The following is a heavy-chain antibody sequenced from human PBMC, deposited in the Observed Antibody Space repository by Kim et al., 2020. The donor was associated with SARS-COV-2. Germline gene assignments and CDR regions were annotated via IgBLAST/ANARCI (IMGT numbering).Heavy chain of an antibody. J-gene: IGHJ4*02. V-gene: IGHV3-11*06. Sequence: SVKSRLTISRDNAKNSVYMQMNSLRAEDTAVYYCASDNPLFGVELPHFDYWGQGTLVTVSS. D-gene: IGHD3-10*02. CDR3: ASDNPLFGVELPHFDY.